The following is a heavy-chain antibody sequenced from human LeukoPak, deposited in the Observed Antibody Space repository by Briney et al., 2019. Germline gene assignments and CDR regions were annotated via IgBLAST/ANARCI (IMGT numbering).Heavy chain of an antibody. CDR2: IYSGGST. D-gene: IGHD2-2*01. CDR3: ARSQLLSGYYYYYMDV. V-gene: IGHV3-53*01. Sequence: GGSLRLSCAASGFTVSSNYMSWVRQAPGKGLEWVSVIYSGGSTYYADSVKGRFTISRDNAKNSLYLQMNSLRTEDTAVYYCARSQLLSGYYYYYMDVWGKGTTVAVSS. J-gene: IGHJ6*03. CDR1: GFTVSSNY.